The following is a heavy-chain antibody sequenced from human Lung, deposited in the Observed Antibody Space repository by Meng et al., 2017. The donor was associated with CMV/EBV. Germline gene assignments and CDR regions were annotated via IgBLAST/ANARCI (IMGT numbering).Heavy chain of an antibody. CDR1: GFTFSSYA. J-gene: IGHJ4*02. CDR2: ISYDGSNK. V-gene: IGHV3-30-3*01. CDR3: ARDHNLVFDY. Sequence: GGSLRLSCAASGFTFSSYAMHWVRQAPGKGLEWVAVISYDGSNKYYADSVKGRFTISRDNSKNTLYLQMNSLRAEDTAVYYCARDHNLVFDYWGQGTLVTVSS. D-gene: IGHD1-1*01.